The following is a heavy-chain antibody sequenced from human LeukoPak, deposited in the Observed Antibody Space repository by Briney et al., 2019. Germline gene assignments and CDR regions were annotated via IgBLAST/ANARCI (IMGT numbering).Heavy chain of an antibody. V-gene: IGHV3-21*01. Sequence: GGSLRLSCAASGFTFSSYSMNWVRQAPGKGLEWVSSISSRSSYIYYADSVKGRFTISRDNAKSSLYLQMNTLRAEDTAVYYCARMTYGVVVITDADAFDIWGQGTMVTVSS. CDR3: ARMTYGVVVITDADAFDI. J-gene: IGHJ3*02. D-gene: IGHD3-22*01. CDR2: ISSRSSYI. CDR1: GFTFSSYS.